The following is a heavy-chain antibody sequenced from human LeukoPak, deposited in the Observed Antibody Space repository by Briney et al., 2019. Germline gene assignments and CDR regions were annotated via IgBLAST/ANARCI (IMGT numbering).Heavy chain of an antibody. D-gene: IGHD3-22*01. CDR3: ARYYDSSNYDHDF. V-gene: IGHV1-2*02. CDR2: INPNSGGT. CDR1: GYTFTGYY. J-gene: IGHJ4*02. Sequence: GASVKVSCKASGYTFTGYYMHWVRQAPGQGLEWMGWINPNSGGTNYAQELQGRVTMTTDTSTSTAYMELRSLRSDDTAVYYCARYYDSSNYDHDFWGQGTLVTVSS.